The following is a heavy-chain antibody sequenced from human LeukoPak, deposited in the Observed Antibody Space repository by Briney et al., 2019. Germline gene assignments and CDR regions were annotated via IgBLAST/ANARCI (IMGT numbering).Heavy chain of an antibody. V-gene: IGHV5-51*01. CDR2: IYPGNSDV. Sequence: GESLKISCKGFGYSFTTYWIVWVRQMPGKGLEWMGIIYPGNSDVGYSPSFQGQVTISVDKSISTAYLQWNSLKASDTAMYYCARRGATSLKWFDPWGQGTLVTVSS. CDR1: GYSFTTYW. J-gene: IGHJ5*02. CDR3: ARRGATSLKWFDP.